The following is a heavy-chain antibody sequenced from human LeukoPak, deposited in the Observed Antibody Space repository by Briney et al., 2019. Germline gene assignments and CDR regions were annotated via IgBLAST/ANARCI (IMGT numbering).Heavy chain of an antibody. Sequence: PGGSLRLSCAASGFIFSSYTMNWVRQAPRKGLEWVSSISSSSSYIYFADSVKGRFTISRDNAKNSLYLQMNSLRAEDTAVYYCARGALGMSGRIVDAFDIWGQGARVTVSS. CDR3: ARGALGMSGRIVDAFDI. CDR1: GFIFSSYT. D-gene: IGHD1-14*01. V-gene: IGHV3-21*01. J-gene: IGHJ3*02. CDR2: ISSSSSYI.